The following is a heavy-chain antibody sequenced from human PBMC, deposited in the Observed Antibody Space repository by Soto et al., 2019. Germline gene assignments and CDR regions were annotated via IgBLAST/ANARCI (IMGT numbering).Heavy chain of an antibody. J-gene: IGHJ2*01. CDR1: GFTFSDYY. D-gene: IGHD3-22*01. CDR2: ISSSGSTM. V-gene: IGHV3-11*01. Sequence: GGSLRLSCAASGFTFSDYYMSWIRQAPGKGLEWVSYISSSGSTMYYADSVKGRFTISRDNAKNSLYLQMNSLRAEDTAVYYCARRHDYYDSSGYYYRYWYFDLWGRGTLVTVSS. CDR3: ARRHDYYDSSGYYYRYWYFDL.